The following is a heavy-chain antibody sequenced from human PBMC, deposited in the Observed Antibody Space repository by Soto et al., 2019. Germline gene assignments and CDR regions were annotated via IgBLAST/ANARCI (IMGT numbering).Heavy chain of an antibody. J-gene: IGHJ6*03. CDR2: IYYSGST. CDR1: GGSISSGGYY. V-gene: IGHV4-61*08. D-gene: IGHD3-10*01. CDR3: ARYGSGIMAGYYYYYYMDV. Sequence: SETLSLTCTVSGGSISSGGYYWSWIRQHPGKGLEWIGYIYYSGSTNYNPSLKSRVTISVDTSKNQFSLKLSSVTAADTAVYYCARYGSGIMAGYYYYYYMDVWGKGTTVTVSS.